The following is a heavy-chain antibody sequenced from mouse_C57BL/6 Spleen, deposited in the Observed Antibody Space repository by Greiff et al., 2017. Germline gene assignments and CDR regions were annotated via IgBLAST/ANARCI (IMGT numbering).Heavy chain of an antibody. J-gene: IGHJ2*01. V-gene: IGHV1-50*01. CDR2: IDPSDSYT. Sequence: QVQLQQPGAELVKPGASVKLSCKASGYTFTSYWMQWVKQRPGQGLEWIGEIDPSDSYTNYNQKFKGKATLTVDTSSSTAYMQLSSLTSEDSAVYYCARYDPYFDYWGQGTTRTVSS. CDR1: GYTFTSYW. CDR3: ARYDPYFDY. D-gene: IGHD2-3*01.